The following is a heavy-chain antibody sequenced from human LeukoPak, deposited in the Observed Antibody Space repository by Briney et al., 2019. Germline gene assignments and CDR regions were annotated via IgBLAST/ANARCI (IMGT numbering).Heavy chain of an antibody. CDR1: GYSLTELS. Sequence: ASVKVSCKVSGYSLTELSIHWVRQAPGKGLEWMGGFDPENGKTIYAQKFQGRVTMTEDTSTDTAYMELRSLTSEDTAVYYCATDPGRSGYSWGQGTLVTVSS. D-gene: IGHD3-22*01. CDR2: FDPENGKT. J-gene: IGHJ5*02. V-gene: IGHV1-24*01. CDR3: ATDPGRSGYS.